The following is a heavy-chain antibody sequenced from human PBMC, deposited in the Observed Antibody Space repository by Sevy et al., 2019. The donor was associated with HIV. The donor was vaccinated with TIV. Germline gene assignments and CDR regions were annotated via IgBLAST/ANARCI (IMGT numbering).Heavy chain of an antibody. CDR3: VPEPYCSSTSCPPSY. Sequence: ASVKVSCKASGYTFTSYGISWVRQAPGQGLEWMGWISAYNGNTNYAQTLQGRVTMTTDTSTSTAYMELRSLRSDDTAVYYCVPEPYCSSTSCPPSYWGQGTLVTVSS. V-gene: IGHV1-18*01. J-gene: IGHJ4*02. D-gene: IGHD2-2*01. CDR2: ISAYNGNT. CDR1: GYTFTSYG.